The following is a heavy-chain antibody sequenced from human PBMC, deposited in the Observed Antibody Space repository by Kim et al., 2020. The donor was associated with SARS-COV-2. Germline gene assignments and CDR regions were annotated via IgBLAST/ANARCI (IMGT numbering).Heavy chain of an antibody. CDR1: GFIFSNAW. CDR2: IKRKIEGETT. Sequence: GGSLRLSCAASGFIFSNAWMSWVRQAPGKGLEWVGRIKRKIEGETTDYAEPVKGRFTISRDDSKNTLYLQMDSLNTEDTALYYCVTGPNIVVVGWGQGTLVTVSS. CDR3: VTGPNIVVVG. V-gene: IGHV3-15*05. D-gene: IGHD2-21*01. J-gene: IGHJ4*02.